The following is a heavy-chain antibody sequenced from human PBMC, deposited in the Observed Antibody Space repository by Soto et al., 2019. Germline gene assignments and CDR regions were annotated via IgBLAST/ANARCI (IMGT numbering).Heavy chain of an antibody. D-gene: IGHD3-16*01. Sequence: QVHLVQSGAEVRKPGSSVKVSCKTSGGTFSTYTIYWVRQAPGQGLEWMGRIIPLFGTTRYAQNFQDRVTITAEESTSTTYMELSSLREEDTALYYCARRLDDRADEGFDVWGEGTAVTVS. CDR2: IIPLFGTT. CDR3: ARRLDDRADEGFDV. J-gene: IGHJ3*01. V-gene: IGHV1-69*18. CDR1: GGTFSTYT.